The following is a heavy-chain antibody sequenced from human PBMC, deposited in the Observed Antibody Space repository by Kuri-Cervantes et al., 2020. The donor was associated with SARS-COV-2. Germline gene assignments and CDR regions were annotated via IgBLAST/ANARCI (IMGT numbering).Heavy chain of an antibody. J-gene: IGHJ3*01. CDR1: GFRFTTYW. Sequence: GESLKISCKGSGFRFTTYWIGWVRQMPGKGLEWMAIIYPTDSDTRYSPSFQGQVTISADKSISTAYLQWSSLKASDSAMYYCARTRGSYYTDAFDLWGQGTMGTGS. CDR2: IYPTDSDT. V-gene: IGHV5-51*01. CDR3: ARTRGSYYTDAFDL. D-gene: IGHD1-26*01.